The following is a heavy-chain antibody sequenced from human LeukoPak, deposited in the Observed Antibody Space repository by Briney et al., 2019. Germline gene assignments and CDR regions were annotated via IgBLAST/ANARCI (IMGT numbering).Heavy chain of an antibody. Sequence: SETLSLTCTVSGGSISSDYWSWSWQPPGKGLEWIGYIYDSGSTNYNPSLKSRVTISVDTSKNQFSLKLSSVTAADTAVYYCARSNSGSYWYYFDYWGQGTLVTVSS. CDR2: IYDSGST. J-gene: IGHJ4*02. CDR1: GGSISSDY. D-gene: IGHD1-26*01. V-gene: IGHV4-59*01. CDR3: ARSNSGSYWYYFDY.